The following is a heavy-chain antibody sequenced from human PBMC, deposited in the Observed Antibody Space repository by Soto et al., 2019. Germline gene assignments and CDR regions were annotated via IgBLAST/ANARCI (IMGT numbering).Heavy chain of an antibody. CDR1: GFTFSSYS. V-gene: IGHV3-48*01. J-gene: IGHJ4*02. Sequence: GGSLSLSCAVSGFTFSSYSMNWVRQAPGKGLEWVSYISSSSSTIYYADSVKGRFTISRDNAKSSLYLQMNSLRAEDTAVYYCSRDIQGDAYSSSWTKFYYFDYWGQGTLVTVSS. D-gene: IGHD6-13*01. CDR2: ISSSSSTI. CDR3: SRDIQGDAYSSSWTKFYYFDY.